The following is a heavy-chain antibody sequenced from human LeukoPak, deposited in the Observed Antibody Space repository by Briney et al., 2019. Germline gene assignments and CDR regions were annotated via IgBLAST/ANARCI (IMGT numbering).Heavy chain of an antibody. Sequence: GGSLRLSCAASGFTFSSYGMHWVRQAPGKGLEWVAFIRYDGSNKYYADSVKGRFTISRDNSKNTLYLQMNSLRAEDTAVYYYARDPYCSGGTCYPAPYYGMDVWGQGTTVTVSS. CDR2: IRYDGSNK. CDR3: ARDPYCSGGTCYPAPYYGMDV. D-gene: IGHD2-15*01. CDR1: GFTFSSYG. J-gene: IGHJ6*02. V-gene: IGHV3-30*02.